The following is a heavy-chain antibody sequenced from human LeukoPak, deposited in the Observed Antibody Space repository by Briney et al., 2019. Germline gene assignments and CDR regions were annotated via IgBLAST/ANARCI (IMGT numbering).Heavy chain of an antibody. Sequence: ASVKVSCKASGYTFTSYDINWVRQAPGQGLEWMGWMNPNSGNTGYAQKFQGRVTMTRNTSISTAYMELSSLRSGDTAVYHCARGLRLRYFDWSPPTAYWGQGTLVTVSS. D-gene: IGHD3-9*01. CDR1: GYTFTSYD. J-gene: IGHJ4*02. CDR2: MNPNSGNT. V-gene: IGHV1-8*01. CDR3: ARGLRLRYFDWSPPTAY.